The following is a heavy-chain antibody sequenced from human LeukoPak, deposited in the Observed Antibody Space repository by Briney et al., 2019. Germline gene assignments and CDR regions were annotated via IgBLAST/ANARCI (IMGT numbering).Heavy chain of an antibody. CDR2: INHSGST. D-gene: IGHD3-16*02. Sequence: SETLSLTCAVYGGSFSGYYWSWIRQPPGKGLEWIGEINHSGSTNYNPSLKSRVTISVDTSKNQFSLKLSSVTAADTAVYCCARERRLSRNWFDPWGQGTLVTVSS. V-gene: IGHV4-34*01. CDR3: ARERRLSRNWFDP. CDR1: GGSFSGYY. J-gene: IGHJ5*02.